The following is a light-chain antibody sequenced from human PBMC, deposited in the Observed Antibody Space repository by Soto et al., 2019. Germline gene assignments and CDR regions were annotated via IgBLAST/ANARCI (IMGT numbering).Light chain of an antibody. J-gene: IGLJ1*01. Sequence: QSVLTQPPSASGSPGQSVTISCTGTSSDVGGYNYVSWYQQHPGKSPKLMIYEFIKRPSGVPDRFSGSKSGNTASLTVSGLQAEDEADYYCSSYVGSNNFVFGTGTKLTVL. V-gene: IGLV2-8*01. CDR2: EFI. CDR3: SSYVGSNNFV. CDR1: SSDVGGYNY.